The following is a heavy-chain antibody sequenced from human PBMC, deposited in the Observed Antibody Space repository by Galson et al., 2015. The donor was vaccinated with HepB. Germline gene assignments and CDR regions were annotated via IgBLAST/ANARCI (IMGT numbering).Heavy chain of an antibody. CDR3: ARDRPRPLVGGNDY. Sequence: SVKVSCKSSGYTFTSYFMHWVRQAPGQGLEWMGIINPTGGSTTYAQKFQGRVTMTRDTSTSTVYMELSSLRSEDTAVYYCARDRPRPLVGGNDYWGQGTLVTVSS. J-gene: IGHJ4*02. CDR2: INPTGGST. V-gene: IGHV1-46*01. D-gene: IGHD6-13*01. CDR1: GYTFTSYF.